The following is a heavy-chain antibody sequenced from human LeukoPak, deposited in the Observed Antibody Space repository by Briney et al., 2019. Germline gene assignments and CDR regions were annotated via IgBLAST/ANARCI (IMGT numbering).Heavy chain of an antibody. CDR1: GYTFTGYY. J-gene: IGHJ5*02. CDR3: AREALYYGSGSPSWFDP. Sequence: ASVKVSCKASGYTFTGYYMHWVRQAPGQGLEWMGWINPNSGGTNYAQKFQGRVTMTRDTSISTAYMELSRLRSDDTAVYYCAREALYYGSGSPSWFDPWGQGTLVTVSS. V-gene: IGHV1-2*02. D-gene: IGHD3-10*01. CDR2: INPNSGGT.